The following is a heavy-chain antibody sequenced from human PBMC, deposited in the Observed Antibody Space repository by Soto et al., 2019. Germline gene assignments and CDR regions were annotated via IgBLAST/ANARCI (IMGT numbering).Heavy chain of an antibody. J-gene: IGHJ6*02. CDR3: AKGVEAAYYYYGMDV. Sequence: GGSLRLSCAASGFTFDDYTMHWVRQAPGKGLEWVSLISWDGGSTYYADSVKGRFTISRDNSKNSLYLQMNSLRTEDTALYYCAKGVEAAYYYYGMDVWGQGTTVTVSS. D-gene: IGHD3-10*01. CDR1: GFTFDDYT. V-gene: IGHV3-43*01. CDR2: ISWDGGST.